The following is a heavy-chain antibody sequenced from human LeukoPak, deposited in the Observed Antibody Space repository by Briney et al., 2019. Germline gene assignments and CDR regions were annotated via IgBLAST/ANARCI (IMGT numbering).Heavy chain of an antibody. D-gene: IGHD5-18*01. J-gene: IGHJ4*02. CDR3: ARRGEYSYGSCPFDS. CDR2: INQSGST. Sequence: SETLSLTCAVYGGSFSGYYWSWIRQPPGKGLEWIGEINQSGSTNYNPSLKSRVTISVDTSKNEFSLKLSSVTAADTAVYYCARRGEYSYGSCPFDSWGQGTLVTVSS. CDR1: GGSFSGYY. V-gene: IGHV4-34*01.